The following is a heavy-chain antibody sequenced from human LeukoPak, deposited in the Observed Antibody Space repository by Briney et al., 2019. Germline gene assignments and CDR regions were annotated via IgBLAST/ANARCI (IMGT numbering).Heavy chain of an antibody. CDR2: IYSGGST. CDR3: AKDRGGSGSYYFDY. V-gene: IGHV3-66*01. D-gene: IGHD3-10*01. CDR1: GFTVSSNY. Sequence: GGSLRLSRAASGFTVSSNYMSWVRQAPGKGLEWVSVIYSGGSTYYADSVKGRFTISRDNSKNTLYLQMNSLRGEDTAVYYCAKDRGGSGSYYFDYWGQGTLVTVSS. J-gene: IGHJ4*02.